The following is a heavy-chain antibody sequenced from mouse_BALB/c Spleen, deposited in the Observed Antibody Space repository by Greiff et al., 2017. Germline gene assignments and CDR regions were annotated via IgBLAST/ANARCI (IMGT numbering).Heavy chain of an antibody. CDR2: ISSGGSYT. Sequence: EVMLVESGGDLVKPGGSLKLSCAASGFTFSSYGMSWVRQTPDKRLEWVATISSGGSYTYYPDSVKGRFTISRDNAKNTLYLQMSSLKSEDTAMYYCASYRYDIYYAMDYWGQGTSVTVSS. J-gene: IGHJ4*01. V-gene: IGHV5-6*01. CDR3: ASYRYDIYYAMDY. CDR1: GFTFSSYG. D-gene: IGHD2-14*01.